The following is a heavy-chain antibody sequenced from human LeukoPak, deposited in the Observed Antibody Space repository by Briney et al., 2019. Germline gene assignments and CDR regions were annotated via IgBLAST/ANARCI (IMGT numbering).Heavy chain of an antibody. CDR3: ARGVSQYYYDSSGYYSFDY. CDR2: MNPNSGNT. J-gene: IGHJ4*02. CDR1: GYTFTSYD. Sequence: ASVKVSCKASGYTFTSYDINWVRQATGQGLEWMGWMNPNSGNTGYAQKFQGRVTITRNTSISTAYMELSSLRSEDTAVYYCARGVSQYYYDSSGYYSFDYWGQGTLVTVSS. V-gene: IGHV1-8*03. D-gene: IGHD3-22*01.